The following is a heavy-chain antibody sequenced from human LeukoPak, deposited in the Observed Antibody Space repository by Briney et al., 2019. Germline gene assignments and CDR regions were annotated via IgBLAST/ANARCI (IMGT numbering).Heavy chain of an antibody. V-gene: IGHV1-69*13. CDR2: IIPIFGTA. CDR3: ARDYGLYSSGWWNAFDI. Sequence: ASVKVSCKASRGTFSSYAISWVRQTPGQGLEWMGGIIPIFGTANYAQKLQGRVTITADESTSTAYMELSSLRSEDTAVYYCARDYGLYSSGWWNAFDIWGQGTMVTVSS. D-gene: IGHD6-19*01. CDR1: RGTFSSYA. J-gene: IGHJ3*02.